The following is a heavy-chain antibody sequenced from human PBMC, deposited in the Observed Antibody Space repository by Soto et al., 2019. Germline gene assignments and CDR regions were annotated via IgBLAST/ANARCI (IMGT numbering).Heavy chain of an antibody. Sequence: QVQLVESGGGVVQPGRSLRLSCAASGFTFSSYGMHWVRQAPGKGLEWVAVISYDGSNKYYADSVKGRFTISRDNSKNTLYLQINSIRAEDTAVYYCAKDLLNYDFWSGYFPFYYYCCMDVWGQGTTVTVSS. J-gene: IGHJ6*01. CDR2: ISYDGSNK. CDR1: GFTFSSYG. V-gene: IGHV3-30*18. CDR3: AKDLLNYDFWSGYFPFYYYCCMDV. D-gene: IGHD3-3*01.